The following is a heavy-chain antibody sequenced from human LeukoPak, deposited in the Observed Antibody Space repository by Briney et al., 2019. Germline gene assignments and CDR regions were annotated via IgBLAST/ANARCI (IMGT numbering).Heavy chain of an antibody. D-gene: IGHD3-3*01. V-gene: IGHV3-23*01. CDR3: AKEMGFGVVIWDY. CDR1: GFTFSSYA. Sequence: GGSLRLSCAASGFTFSSYAMSWVRQAPGKGLEWVSAISGSGGSTYYADSAKGRFPISRDNSKNTLYLQMNSVRAEDTAVYYCAKEMGFGVVIWDYWGQGTLVTVSS. CDR2: ISGSGGST. J-gene: IGHJ4*02.